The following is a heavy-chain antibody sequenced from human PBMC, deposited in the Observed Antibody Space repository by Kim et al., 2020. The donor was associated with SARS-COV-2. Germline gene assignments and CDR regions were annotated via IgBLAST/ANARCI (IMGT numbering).Heavy chain of an antibody. V-gene: IGHV3-30*18. J-gene: IGHJ4*02. D-gene: IGHD6-13*01. CDR3: AKRVGSSSSWYPLDY. CDR1: GFTFSTYG. CDR2: ISYDGNTK. Sequence: GGSLRLSCVVSGFTFSTYGMHWVRQAPGKGLEWVAVISYDGNTKYYGDSVKGRFTISRDNSKNTLYLQMNSLRDEDTAVYYCAKRVGSSSSWYPLDYWGQGTLVTVSS.